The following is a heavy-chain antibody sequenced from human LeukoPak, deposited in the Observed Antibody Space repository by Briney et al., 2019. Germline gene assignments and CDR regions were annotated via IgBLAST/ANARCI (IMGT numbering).Heavy chain of an antibody. V-gene: IGHV3-23*01. Sequence: GGSLRLSCAASGFTYSSYAMSWVRQAPEKGLEWVSSIRGSGHSTYYADSVKGRFTISRDNSKNTLYLQMNSLRAEDTAVYYCAKVIRYSSGWVDYWGQGTLVTVSS. CDR2: IRGSGHST. J-gene: IGHJ4*02. CDR3: AKVIRYSSGWVDY. CDR1: GFTYSSYA. D-gene: IGHD5-18*01.